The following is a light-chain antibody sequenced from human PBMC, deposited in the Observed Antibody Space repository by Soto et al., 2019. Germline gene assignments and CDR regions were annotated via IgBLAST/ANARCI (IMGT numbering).Light chain of an antibody. V-gene: IGLV2-14*01. CDR1: SSDVGGYNY. CDR2: EVS. J-gene: IGLJ1*01. CDR3: SSYTSSLYV. Sequence: QSALAQPASVSGSPGQSITISCTGTSSDVGGYNYVSWYQQHPGKAPKLMIYEVSNRPSGVSNRFSGSKSGNTASLTISGLQAGDEADYYCSSYTSSLYVFGTGTKVTVL.